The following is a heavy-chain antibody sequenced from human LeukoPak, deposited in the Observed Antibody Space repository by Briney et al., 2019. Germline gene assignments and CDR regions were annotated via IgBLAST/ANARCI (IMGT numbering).Heavy chain of an antibody. D-gene: IGHD6-13*01. CDR2: INPSSGGT. V-gene: IGHV1-2*06. Sequence: AVKVSCQASGCTFTCHYMHWLRQAPGQGLEWMGRINPSSGGTNYVQKLQGRVTMTRDTSISTAYMELSRLRSGDTAVYYCARPNGQQLVRENWFDPWGQGTLVTVSS. J-gene: IGHJ5*02. CDR1: GCTFTCHY. CDR3: ARPNGQQLVRENWFDP.